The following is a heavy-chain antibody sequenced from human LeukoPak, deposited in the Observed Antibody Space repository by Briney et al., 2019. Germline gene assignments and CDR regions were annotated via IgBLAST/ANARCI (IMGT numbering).Heavy chain of an antibody. J-gene: IGHJ4*02. Sequence: GASVKVSCKASGGTFSSYAISWVRQAPGQGLEWMGRIIPIFGTANYAQKFQGRVTITTDESTSTAYMELSSLRSEGTAAYYCAREGSLSQNFDYWGQGTLVTVSS. V-gene: IGHV1-69*05. CDR2: IIPIFGTA. D-gene: IGHD1-26*01. CDR3: AREGSLSQNFDY. CDR1: GGTFSSYA.